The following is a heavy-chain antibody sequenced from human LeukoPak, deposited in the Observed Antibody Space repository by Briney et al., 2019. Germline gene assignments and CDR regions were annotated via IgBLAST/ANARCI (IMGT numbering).Heavy chain of an antibody. CDR3: ARESGPFDY. CDR1: GFTFSTYW. CDR2: INNQGSST. J-gene: IGHJ4*02. Sequence: GGSLRLSCAASGFTFSTYWMHWVRQAPGKGLVWVSQINNQGSSTTYADSVKGRFTISRDNAKSTLFLQMNSLRDEDTAVYYCARESGPFDYWGRGTLVTVSS. D-gene: IGHD3-10*01. V-gene: IGHV3-74*01.